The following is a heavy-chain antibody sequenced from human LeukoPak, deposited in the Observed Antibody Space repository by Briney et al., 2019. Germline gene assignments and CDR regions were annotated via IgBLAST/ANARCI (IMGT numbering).Heavy chain of an antibody. J-gene: IGHJ4*02. CDR1: GFTFSSYA. V-gene: IGHV3-23*01. CDR2: ISGSGGST. Sequence: GGSLRLSCAASGFTFSSYAMSWVRQAPGKGLEWVSAISGSGGSTYYADSVKGRFTISRDNSKNTLYMQSNRLTSDGPAVYYCAKDSCSSTSCRGYFDYWGQGTLVTVSS. D-gene: IGHD2-2*01. CDR3: AKDSCSSTSCRGYFDY.